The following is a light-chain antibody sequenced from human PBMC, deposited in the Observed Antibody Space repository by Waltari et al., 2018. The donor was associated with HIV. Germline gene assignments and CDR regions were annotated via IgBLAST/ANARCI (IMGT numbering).Light chain of an antibody. V-gene: IGKV3-15*01. CDR2: DIS. Sequence: EIQMTQSPATLSVSPGDRATLSCRASQNVNKHLAWYQQKLGHPPRLLSYDISTRATGIPARFSASGAGTEFTLTISSLQSEDFGVYYCQQYTYGPLTFGGGTKVEIQ. J-gene: IGKJ4*01. CDR1: QNVNKH. CDR3: QQYTYGPLT.